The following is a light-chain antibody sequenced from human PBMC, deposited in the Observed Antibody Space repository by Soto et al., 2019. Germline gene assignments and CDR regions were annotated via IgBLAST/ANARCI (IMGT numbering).Light chain of an antibody. CDR2: DDS. J-gene: IGLJ1*01. CDR1: NIGSKS. V-gene: IGLV3-21*02. Sequence: SYELTQPPSVSVAPGQTARITCGGNNIGSKSVHWYQQKPGRAPVLVVSDDSDRPSGIPERFSGSNSGNTATLTSSRVEAGDEADYYCQVWDSGSDPYVFGTGTKVTVL. CDR3: QVWDSGSDPYV.